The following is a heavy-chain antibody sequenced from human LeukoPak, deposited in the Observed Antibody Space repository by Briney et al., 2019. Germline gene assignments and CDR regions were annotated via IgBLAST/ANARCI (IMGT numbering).Heavy chain of an antibody. V-gene: IGHV3-23*01. J-gene: IGHJ4*02. D-gene: IGHD2-8*01. Sequence: GGSLRLSCAASGFPFSSYAMTWVRQAPGKGLEWVSGISGSGGSTPYADSVKGRFTIFRDNSKNTLYLQMNSLRAEDTAVYYCARDQGYCTNGVCYRRDYFDYWGQGTLVTVSS. CDR1: GFPFSSYA. CDR2: ISGSGGST. CDR3: ARDQGYCTNGVCYRRDYFDY.